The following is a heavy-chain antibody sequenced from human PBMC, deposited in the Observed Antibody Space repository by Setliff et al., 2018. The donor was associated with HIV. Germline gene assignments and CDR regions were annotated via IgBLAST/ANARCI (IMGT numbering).Heavy chain of an antibody. D-gene: IGHD6-13*01. CDR1: GYTLTELS. CDR3: ATDPGYSSTWYSESFQH. J-gene: IGHJ1*01. CDR2: FDPEDGET. Sequence: SVKVSCTISGYTLTELSIHWVRQAPGKGLEWMANFDPEDGETFYAQKFQGRLTMTENTSTDTAYMELSSLRSDDTAMYYCATDPGYSSTWYSESFQHWGQGTVVTVSS. V-gene: IGHV1-24*01.